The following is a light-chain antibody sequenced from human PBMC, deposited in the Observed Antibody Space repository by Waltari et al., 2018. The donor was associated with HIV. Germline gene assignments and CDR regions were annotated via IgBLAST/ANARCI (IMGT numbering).Light chain of an antibody. J-gene: IGLJ3*02. CDR1: SSNIGADYH. Sequence: QSVLTQPPSLSGAPGQTVTISCTGTSSNIGADYHVHWYQQLPGTAPKLLNYVNPIRPAGVPDRFSVSKSGTSASLAITGLQADDEADYYCQSYDSSLSAWVFGGGTKLTVL. CDR2: VNP. CDR3: QSYDSSLSAWV. V-gene: IGLV1-40*01.